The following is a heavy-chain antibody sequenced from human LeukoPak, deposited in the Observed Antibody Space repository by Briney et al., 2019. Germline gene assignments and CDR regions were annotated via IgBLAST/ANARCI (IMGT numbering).Heavy chain of an antibody. CDR1: GGTFSSYA. J-gene: IGHJ4*02. CDR3: ARDVETGQWLLNYYFDY. V-gene: IGHV1-69*04. D-gene: IGHD6-19*01. Sequence: SVKVSCKASGGTFSSYAISWVRQAPGQGLEWMGRIIPILGIANYAQKFQGRVTITADKSTSTAYMELSSLRSEDTAVYYCARDVETGQWLLNYYFDYWGQGTLVTVSS. CDR2: IIPILGIA.